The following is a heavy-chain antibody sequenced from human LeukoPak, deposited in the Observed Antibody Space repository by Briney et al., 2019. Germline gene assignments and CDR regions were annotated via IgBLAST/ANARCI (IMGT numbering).Heavy chain of an antibody. CDR1: GGSISSYY. CDR3: ARIVVVVAAIDY. Sequence: SETLSLTCSVSGGSISSYYWSWIRQPPGKGLEWIGYIYYSGSTYYNPSLKSRVTKSVDTSKNQFSLKLSSVTAADTAVYYCARIVVVVAAIDYWGQRTLVTVSS. CDR2: IYYSGST. V-gene: IGHV4-30-4*08. D-gene: IGHD2-15*01. J-gene: IGHJ4*02.